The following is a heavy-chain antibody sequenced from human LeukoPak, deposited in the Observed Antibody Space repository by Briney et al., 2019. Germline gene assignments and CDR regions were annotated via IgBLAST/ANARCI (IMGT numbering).Heavy chain of an antibody. V-gene: IGHV1-8*02. J-gene: IGHJ6*03. CDR1: GYTFTSFD. Sequence: ASVKVSCKASGYTFTSFDINWVRQATGQGLEWMGWMNPNTGKTGYTQKFQGRVTMTRDTSISTAYMELSRLRSDDTAVYYCARDTVDDYSNYVGYYYYYYMDVWGKGTTVIVSS. D-gene: IGHD4-11*01. CDR2: MNPNTGKT. CDR3: ARDTVDDYSNYVGYYYYYYMDV.